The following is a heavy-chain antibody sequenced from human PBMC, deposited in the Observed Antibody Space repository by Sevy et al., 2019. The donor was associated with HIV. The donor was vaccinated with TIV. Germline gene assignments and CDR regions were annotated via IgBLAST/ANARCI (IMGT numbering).Heavy chain of an antibody. CDR3: ARDRDGSGSSGGYGMDV. J-gene: IGHJ6*02. V-gene: IGHV3-21*01. CDR1: GLTFSSYS. Sequence: GGSLRLSCVASGLTFSSYSMKWVRQATGKGLEWVSSISSSSSYIYYADSWKGRFTISRDNAKKSLYLQVNSLRAEDTAVYYCARDRDGSGSSGGYGMDVWGQGTKVTVSS. D-gene: IGHD3-10*01. CDR2: ISSSSSYI.